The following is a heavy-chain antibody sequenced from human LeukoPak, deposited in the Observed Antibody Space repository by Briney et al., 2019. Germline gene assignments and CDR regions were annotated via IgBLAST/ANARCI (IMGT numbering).Heavy chain of an antibody. CDR2: ISGSVGRT. Sequence: GGSLRLSCAASGFTFISYAMSWVPQAPGRGLEWVSSISGSVGRTHYADSVEGRFTISRDSSKNTLYLQMNSLRAEDTAVYYCTPLDPGSFDCWGQGTLVTVSS. J-gene: IGHJ4*02. CDR1: GFTFISYA. V-gene: IGHV3-23*01. D-gene: IGHD2-15*01. CDR3: TPLDPGSFDC.